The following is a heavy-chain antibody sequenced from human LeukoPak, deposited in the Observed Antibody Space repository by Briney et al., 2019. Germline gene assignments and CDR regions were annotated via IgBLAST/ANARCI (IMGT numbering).Heavy chain of an antibody. CDR2: IYYSGST. CDR3: ARALYSYDTDDAFDI. V-gene: IGHV4-39*07. Sequence: SETLSLTCTVSGGSISSYYWGWIRQPPGKGLEWIGSIYYSGSTYYNPSLKSRVTISVDTSKNQFSLKLSSVTAADTAVYYCARALYSYDTDDAFDIWGQGTMVTVSS. CDR1: GGSISSYY. D-gene: IGHD5-18*01. J-gene: IGHJ3*02.